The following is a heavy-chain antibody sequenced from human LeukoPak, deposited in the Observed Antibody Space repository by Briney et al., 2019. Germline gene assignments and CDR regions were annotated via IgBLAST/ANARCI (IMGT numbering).Heavy chain of an antibody. V-gene: IGHV4-39*02. CDR3: ARDLSESRHYYYYYYMDV. J-gene: IGHJ6*03. CDR2: IYYSGST. D-gene: IGHD2-2*01. CDR1: GGSISSSSYY. Sequence: SETLSLTCTVSGGSISSSSYYWGWIRQPPGKGLEWIGSIYYSGSTYYNPSLKSRVTISVDTSKNHFSVKLSSVTAADTAVYYCARDLSESRHYYYYYYMDVWGKGTTVTISS.